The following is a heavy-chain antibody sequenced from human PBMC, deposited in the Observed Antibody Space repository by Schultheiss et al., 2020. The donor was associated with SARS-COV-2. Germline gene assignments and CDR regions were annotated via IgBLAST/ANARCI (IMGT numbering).Heavy chain of an antibody. CDR2: IYTSGST. V-gene: IGHV4-61*02. J-gene: IGHJ6*02. CDR3: AREVHGDYYYYGMDV. Sequence: SETLSLTCTVSGGSISSGSYYWSWIRQPAGKGLEWIGRIYTSGSTNYNPSLKSRVTMSVDTSKNQFSLKLSSVTAADTAVYYCAREVHGDYYYYGMDVWGQGTTVTVSS. D-gene: IGHD4-17*01. CDR1: GGSISSGSYY.